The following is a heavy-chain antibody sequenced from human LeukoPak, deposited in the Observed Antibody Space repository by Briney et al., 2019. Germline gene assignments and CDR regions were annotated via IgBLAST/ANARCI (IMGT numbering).Heavy chain of an antibody. Sequence: GASVKVSCKASGGTFSSYAISWVRQAPGQGLEWMGRIIPILGIANYAQKFQGRVTITADKSTSTAYMELSSLRSEDTAVYYCAGPLPRIAVAGRRDAFDIWGQGTMVTVSS. CDR2: IIPILGIA. CDR1: GGTFSSYA. J-gene: IGHJ3*02. D-gene: IGHD6-19*01. CDR3: AGPLPRIAVAGRRDAFDI. V-gene: IGHV1-69*04.